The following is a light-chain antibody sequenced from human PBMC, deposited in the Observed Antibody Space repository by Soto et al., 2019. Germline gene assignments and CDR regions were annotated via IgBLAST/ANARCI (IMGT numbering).Light chain of an antibody. CDR3: SSLRG. CDR2: EVS. CDR1: SSDVGGYNY. Sequence: QSALTQPPSASGSPGQSVTISCTGTSSDVGGYNYVSWYQQHPGKAPKLMIYEVSKRPSGVPDRFSGSKSGNTASLTVSGLQAEDEADYYFSSLRGFGGGTKLTFL. V-gene: IGLV2-8*01. J-gene: IGLJ2*01.